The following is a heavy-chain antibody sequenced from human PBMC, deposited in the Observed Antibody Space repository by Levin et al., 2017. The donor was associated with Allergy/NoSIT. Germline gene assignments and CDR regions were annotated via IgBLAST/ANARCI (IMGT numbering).Heavy chain of an antibody. Sequence: LSLICAASGFTFSSYGMHWVRQAPGKGLEWVAVIWYDGSNKYYADSVKGRFTISRDNAKNTLYLQMNSLRAEDTAVYYCARKAPGLGRAATLDYWGQGTLVTVSS. CDR3: ARKAPGLGRAATLDY. J-gene: IGHJ4*02. CDR2: IWYDGSNK. CDR1: GFTFSSYG. V-gene: IGHV3-33*01. D-gene: IGHD2-15*01.